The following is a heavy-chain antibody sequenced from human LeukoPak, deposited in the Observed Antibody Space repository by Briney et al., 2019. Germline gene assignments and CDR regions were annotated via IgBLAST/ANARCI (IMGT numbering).Heavy chain of an antibody. Sequence: PGGSLRLSCAASGFTFSSYAMSWVRQAPGKGLEWVSAISGSGGSTYYADSVKGRFTISRDNSKNTLYLRMNSLRAEDTAVYYCANSYCSSTSCSPFDYWGQGTLVTVSS. D-gene: IGHD2-2*01. CDR2: ISGSGGST. CDR1: GFTFSSYA. J-gene: IGHJ4*02. V-gene: IGHV3-23*01. CDR3: ANSYCSSTSCSPFDY.